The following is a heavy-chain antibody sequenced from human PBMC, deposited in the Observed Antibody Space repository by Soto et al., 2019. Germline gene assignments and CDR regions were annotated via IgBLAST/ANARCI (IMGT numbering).Heavy chain of an antibody. CDR3: ARGLPVDIVALIDY. D-gene: IGHD5-12*01. CDR1: GFTFSSYG. CDR2: IWYDGSNK. V-gene: IGHV3-33*01. J-gene: IGHJ4*02. Sequence: GGSLRLSCAASGFTFSSYGMHWVRQAPGKGLEWVAVIWYDGSNKYYADSVKGRFTISRDNSKNTLYLQMNSLRAEDTAVYYCARGLPVDIVALIDYWGQGTLVTVSS.